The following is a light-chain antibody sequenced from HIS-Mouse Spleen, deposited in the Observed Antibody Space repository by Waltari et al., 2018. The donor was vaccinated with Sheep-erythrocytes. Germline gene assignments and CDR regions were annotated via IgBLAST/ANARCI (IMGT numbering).Light chain of an antibody. Sequence: QSALTQPRSVSGSPGQSVTISCTGTSSDFGGYTYVSWYQQHPGKAPKLMIYDVSKRPSGVPDRFSGSKSGNTASLTISGLQAEDEADYYCCSYAGSSTPWVFGGGTKLTVL. J-gene: IGLJ3*02. CDR1: SSDFGGYTY. CDR3: CSYAGSSTPWV. V-gene: IGLV2-11*01. CDR2: DVS.